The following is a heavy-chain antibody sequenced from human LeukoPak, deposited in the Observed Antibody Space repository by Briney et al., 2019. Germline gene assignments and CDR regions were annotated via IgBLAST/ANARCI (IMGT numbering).Heavy chain of an antibody. J-gene: IGHJ5*02. CDR2: IYYSGST. CDR3: ARAGEVRGVMSVSPGFDP. D-gene: IGHD3-10*01. CDR1: GGSISSYY. V-gene: IGHV4-59*01. Sequence: SETLSLTCTVSGGSISSYYWSWIRQPPGKGLEWIGYIYYSGSTRYNPSLKSRVTISVDTSKNQFSLKLSSVTAADTAVYYCARAGEVRGVMSVSPGFDPWGQGTLVSVSS.